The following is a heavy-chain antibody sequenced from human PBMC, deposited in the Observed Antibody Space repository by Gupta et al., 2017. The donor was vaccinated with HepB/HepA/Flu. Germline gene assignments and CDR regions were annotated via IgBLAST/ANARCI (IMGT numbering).Heavy chain of an antibody. J-gene: IGHJ4*02. CDR3: ARGSDDYDFWSGYSQY. V-gene: IGHV3-7*01. CDR1: GFPFSSYR. Sequence: EVQLVESGGGLVQPGGSLRLSCAASGFPFSSYRMSSVRPDPGKGLEWVANIKQDGSGKCYVDSVKGRFTISRDNAKNTLYLQMNSLRAEDTAVYYCARGSDDYDFWSGYSQYWGQGTLVTVSS. CDR2: IKQDGSGK. D-gene: IGHD3-3*01.